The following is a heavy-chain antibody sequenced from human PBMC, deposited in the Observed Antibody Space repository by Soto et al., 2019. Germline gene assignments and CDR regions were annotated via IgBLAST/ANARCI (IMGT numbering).Heavy chain of an antibody. CDR1: GGSIRSDGYY. D-gene: IGHD2-21*02. J-gene: IGHJ6*02. CDR3: ATAIVVVTTTRLYYYGVDL. V-gene: IGHV4-31*03. CDR2: IYYGGRT. Sequence: QVQLQESGPGLVKPSQTLSLTCTVSGGSIRSDGYYWSWVRQHPGKGLEYIGYIYYGGRTYYNPSLMSRVTISLDRSDSQCSLKLNSVTAADTAVYYCATAIVVVTTTRLYYYGVDLWGQGTTVTVSS.